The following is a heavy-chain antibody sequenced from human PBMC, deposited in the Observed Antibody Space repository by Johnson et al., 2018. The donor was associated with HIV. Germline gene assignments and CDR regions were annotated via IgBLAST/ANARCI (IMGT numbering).Heavy chain of an antibody. CDR1: GFTFSVYY. Sequence: QVQLVESGGGVVQPGRSLRLSCAASGFTFSVYYMSWIRQAPGKGLEWVSYISSSGSSRYYADSVKGRFTVSRDNAKNSLYLQTNSLRADDTAVYYCARGLWLTPDVFDFWGQGTMVTVSS. CDR2: ISSSGSSR. V-gene: IGHV3-11*04. D-gene: IGHD3-16*01. CDR3: ARGLWLTPDVFDF. J-gene: IGHJ3*01.